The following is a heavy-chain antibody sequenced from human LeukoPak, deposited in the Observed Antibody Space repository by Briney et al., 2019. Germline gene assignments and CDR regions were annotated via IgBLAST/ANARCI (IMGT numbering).Heavy chain of an antibody. V-gene: IGHV3-30-3*01. Sequence: GGFLRLSCAASGFTFSSYAMHWVRQAPGKGLEWVAVISYDGSNKYYADSVKGRFTISRDNSKNTLYLQMNSLRAEDTAVYYCARELYSSPPLIYYYGMDVWGQGTTVTVSS. CDR1: GFTFSSYA. CDR3: ARELYSSPPLIYYYGMDV. CDR2: ISYDGSNK. J-gene: IGHJ6*02. D-gene: IGHD6-13*01.